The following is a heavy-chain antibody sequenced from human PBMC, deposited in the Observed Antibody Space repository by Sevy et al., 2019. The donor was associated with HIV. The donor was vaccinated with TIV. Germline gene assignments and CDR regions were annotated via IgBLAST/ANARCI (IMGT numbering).Heavy chain of an antibody. J-gene: IGHJ4*02. V-gene: IGHV3-64D*06. CDR3: LKDLLRPVVVPAASFDY. CDR2: IRSNGDST. CDR1: GFTFSYYA. D-gene: IGHD2-2*01. Sequence: GGSLRLSCSASGFTFSYYAMHWVRQAPGKGLQYVSGIRSNGDSTDYADSVKGRFTISRDNSKNTLYLQMSSLRAEDTAVYYCLKDLLRPVVVPAASFDYWGQGTLVTVSS.